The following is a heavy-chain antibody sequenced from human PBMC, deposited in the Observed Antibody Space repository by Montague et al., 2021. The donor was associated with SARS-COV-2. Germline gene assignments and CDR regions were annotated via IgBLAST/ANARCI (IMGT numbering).Heavy chain of an antibody. CDR3: ARGPRITMIVVVITDIWFDP. J-gene: IGHJ5*02. Sequence: SETLSLTCAVYGGSVSDYYWSWIRQPPGNGLEWIGEINHSGSTNYKPSLKSRVTTSVDTSKNQFSLKLTSVTAADTAVYYCARGPRITMIVVVITDIWFDPGGQGTLVTVSS. CDR2: INHSGST. D-gene: IGHD3-22*01. V-gene: IGHV4-34*01. CDR1: GGSVSDYY.